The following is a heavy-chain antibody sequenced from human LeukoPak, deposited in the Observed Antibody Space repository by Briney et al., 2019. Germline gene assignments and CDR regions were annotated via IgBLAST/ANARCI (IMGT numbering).Heavy chain of an antibody. D-gene: IGHD2-21*01. CDR3: AKDPLDCGGDCHLDY. Sequence: GGSLRLSCAASGFTFSSYGMHWVRQAPGKGLEWVAFIRYDGSNKYYADSVKGRFTISRDNSKNTLYLQMNSLRAEDTAVYYCAKDPLDCGGDCHLDYWGQGTLVTVSS. V-gene: IGHV3-30*02. CDR2: IRYDGSNK. CDR1: GFTFSSYG. J-gene: IGHJ4*02.